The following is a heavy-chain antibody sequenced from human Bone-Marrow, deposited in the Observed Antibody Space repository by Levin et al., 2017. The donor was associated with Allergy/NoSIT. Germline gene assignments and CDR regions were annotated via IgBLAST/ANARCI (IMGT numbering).Heavy chain of an antibody. CDR2: INLDGRSK. CDR1: GFTFSSYW. D-gene: IGHD3-10*01. V-gene: IGHV3-74*03. J-gene: IGHJ3*02. CDR3: ARTQRGANAFDI. Sequence: GGSLRLSCAASGFTFSSYWMHGVRQARGKGLVGVARINLDGRSKTYGDSVKGRFTISRDNAKNTLYLQINSLRVEDTAVYYCARTQRGANAFDIWGQGTMVTVSS.